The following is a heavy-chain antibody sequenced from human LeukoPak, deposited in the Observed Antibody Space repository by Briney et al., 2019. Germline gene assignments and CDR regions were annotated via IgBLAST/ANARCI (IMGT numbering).Heavy chain of an antibody. CDR3: ARVRYNWNRDFDY. CDR2: MFHSGST. Sequence: SETLSLTCTVSGYSISSGYYWGWIRQPPGKGLEWIGSMFHSGSTYYNPSLKSRVTMSVDTSKNQFSLKLSSVTAADTAVYYCARVRYNWNRDFDYWGKGTLVTVSS. CDR1: GYSISSGYY. V-gene: IGHV4-38-2*02. D-gene: IGHD1-20*01. J-gene: IGHJ4*02.